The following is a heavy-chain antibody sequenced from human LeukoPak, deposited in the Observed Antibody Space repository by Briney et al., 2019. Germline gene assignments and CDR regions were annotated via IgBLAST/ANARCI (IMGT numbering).Heavy chain of an antibody. V-gene: IGHV1-69*05. Sequence: GSSVKVSCKASGDTFSSYAISWVRQAPGQGLEWMGRIIPIFGTANYAQKSQGRVTITTDESTSTAYMELSSLRSEDTAVYYCARVEKGGTADYWGQGTLVTVSS. CDR2: IIPIFGTA. CDR1: GDTFSSYA. J-gene: IGHJ4*02. CDR3: ARVEKGGTADY. D-gene: IGHD1-1*01.